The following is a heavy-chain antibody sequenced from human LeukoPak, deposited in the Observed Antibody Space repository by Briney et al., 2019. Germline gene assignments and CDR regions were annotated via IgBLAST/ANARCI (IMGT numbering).Heavy chain of an antibody. CDR2: IIPILGIA. CDR3: AAKICSSTSCYNNWFDP. CDR1: GYTFTGYY. Sequence: ASVKVSCKASGYTFTGYYMHWVRQAPGQGLEWMGRIIPILGIANYAQKFQGRVTITADKSTSTAYMELSSLRSEDTAVYYCAAKICSSTSCYNNWFDPWGQGTLVTVSS. J-gene: IGHJ5*02. D-gene: IGHD2-2*02. V-gene: IGHV1-69*02.